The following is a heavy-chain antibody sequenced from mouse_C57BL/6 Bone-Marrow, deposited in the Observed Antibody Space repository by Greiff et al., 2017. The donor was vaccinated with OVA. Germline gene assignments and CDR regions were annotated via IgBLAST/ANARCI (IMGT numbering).Heavy chain of an antibody. CDR3: ARDYGSSHLSYWYFDV. D-gene: IGHD1-1*01. Sequence: EVQLQQSGAELVRPGASVKLSCTASGFNIKDDYMHWVKQRPEQGLEWIGWIDPENGDTEYASKFQGKATLTADKSSSTAYMQLNSLTSEDSAVYFCARDYGSSHLSYWYFDVWGTGTTVTVSS. CDR1: GFNIKDDY. V-gene: IGHV14-4*01. J-gene: IGHJ1*03. CDR2: IDPENGDT.